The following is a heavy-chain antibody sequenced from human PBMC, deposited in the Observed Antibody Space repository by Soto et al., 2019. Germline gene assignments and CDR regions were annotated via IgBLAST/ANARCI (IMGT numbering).Heavy chain of an antibody. V-gene: IGHV1-46*01. D-gene: IGHD1-7*01. CDR1: GYTLTDYF. CDR3: ARDNTHGNYAGGAMDV. Sequence: ASVKVSCKASGYTLTDYFLHWVRQAPGQRLEWMGMIKPSAGRRGNAQKLQGRATVTWDTSTSTVYMELSSLRSEDTAVYYCARDNTHGNYAGGAMDVWGQGTTVTVSS. J-gene: IGHJ6*02. CDR2: IKPSAGRR.